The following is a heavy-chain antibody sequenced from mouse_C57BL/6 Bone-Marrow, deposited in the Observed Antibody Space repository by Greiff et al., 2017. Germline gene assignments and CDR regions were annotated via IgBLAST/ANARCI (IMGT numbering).Heavy chain of an antibody. CDR1: GYTFTSYW. D-gene: IGHD1-1*01. CDR2: IYPGSGST. J-gene: IGHJ3*01. Sequence: QVQLQQPGAELVKPGASVKMSCKASGYTFTSYWITWVKQRPGQGLEWIGDIYPGSGSTNYNEKFKSKATLTVDTSSSTAYMQLSSLTSEDSAVYYCARGDGSSYVAWFAYWGQGTLVTVSA. V-gene: IGHV1-55*01. CDR3: ARGDGSSYVAWFAY.